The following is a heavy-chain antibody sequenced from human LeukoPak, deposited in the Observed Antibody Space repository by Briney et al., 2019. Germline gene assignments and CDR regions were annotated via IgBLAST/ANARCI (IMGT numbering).Heavy chain of an antibody. Sequence: PSETLSLTCDVSSGSINNYYWSWIRQPPGKGLEWIGYIYYSGNTDYNPSLKSRVTLVLDTSKNQFSLRLSSVTAADTAVYYCARELKVGNTGYYFDSWGQGILVTVSS. CDR1: SGSINNYY. D-gene: IGHD2/OR15-2a*01. J-gene: IGHJ4*02. CDR3: ARELKVGNTGYYFDS. CDR2: IYYSGNT. V-gene: IGHV4-59*01.